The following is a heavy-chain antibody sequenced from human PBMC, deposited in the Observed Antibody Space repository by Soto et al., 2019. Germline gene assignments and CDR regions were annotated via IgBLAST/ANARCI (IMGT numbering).Heavy chain of an antibody. Sequence: EXQLVESGGGXXXXGGXXXXXCXASXXXXXXXSVHWGLQARGKGLVWVSGFDKVGTDSTYADSVKGRFTSSRDNAKNTVYLQMNSLRVEDTAVYYCARGWFGPDVWGKGTTVTVSS. V-gene: IGHV3-74*01. CDR2: FDKVGTDS. D-gene: IGHD3-10*01. CDR1: XXXXXXXS. J-gene: IGHJ6*03. CDR3: ARGWFGPDV.